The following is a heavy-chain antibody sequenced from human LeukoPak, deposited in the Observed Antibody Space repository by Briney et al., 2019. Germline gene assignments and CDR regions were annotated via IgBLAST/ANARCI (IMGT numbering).Heavy chain of an antibody. V-gene: IGHV3-7*01. CDR3: ARSHTIFGVVITYYFDY. D-gene: IGHD3-3*01. Sequence: PGGSLRLSCAASGFTFSGYWMSWVRQGTGKGLEWVANIKHDGSEKYYVDSVKGRFTISRDNAKNSLYPQMNSLRAEDTAVYYCARSHTIFGVVITYYFDYWGQGTLVTVSS. J-gene: IGHJ4*02. CDR1: GFTFSGYW. CDR2: IKHDGSEK.